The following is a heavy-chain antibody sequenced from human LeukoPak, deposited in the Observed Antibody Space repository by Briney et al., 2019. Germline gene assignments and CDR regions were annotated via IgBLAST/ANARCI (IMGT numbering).Heavy chain of an antibody. Sequence: PSETLSLTCTVSGGSISSGVYYWSWIRQHPGKGLEWIGYIYYSGSTYYNPSLKSRVTISVDTSKNQFSLRLSSVTAADTAVYYCARHGQDGYCTKGVCFGHWGRGTLVTVSS. CDR3: ARHGQDGYCTKGVCFGH. V-gene: IGHV4-31*03. CDR2: IYYSGST. CDR1: GGSISSGVYY. J-gene: IGHJ4*02. D-gene: IGHD2-8*01.